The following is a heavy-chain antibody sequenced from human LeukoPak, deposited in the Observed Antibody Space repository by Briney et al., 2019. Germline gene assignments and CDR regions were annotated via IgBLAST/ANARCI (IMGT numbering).Heavy chain of an antibody. CDR3: ARVRDILTGYYPHFDY. CDR2: LGGSGADI. Sequence: GGSLRLSCAASGFTFSSYAMSWVRQAPGKGLEWVSGLGGSGADIFYADSVKGRFTISRDNSKNTLYLQMNSLRAEDTAVYYCARVRDILTGYYPHFDYWGQGTLVTVSS. V-gene: IGHV3-23*01. D-gene: IGHD3-9*01. J-gene: IGHJ4*02. CDR1: GFTFSSYA.